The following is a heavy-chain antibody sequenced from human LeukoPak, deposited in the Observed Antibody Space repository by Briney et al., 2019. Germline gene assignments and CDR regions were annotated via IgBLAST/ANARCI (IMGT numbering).Heavy chain of an antibody. Sequence: GGSLRLSCAASGFTFSSYSMNWVRQAPGKGLEWVAVISYDGSNKYYADSVKGRFTISRDISKNTLYLQMNSLRAEDTAVYYCAKDTIAAAGPTINGYYGMDVWGQGTTVTVSS. J-gene: IGHJ6*02. V-gene: IGHV3-30*18. D-gene: IGHD6-13*01. CDR2: ISYDGSNK. CDR3: AKDTIAAAGPTINGYYGMDV. CDR1: GFTFSSYS.